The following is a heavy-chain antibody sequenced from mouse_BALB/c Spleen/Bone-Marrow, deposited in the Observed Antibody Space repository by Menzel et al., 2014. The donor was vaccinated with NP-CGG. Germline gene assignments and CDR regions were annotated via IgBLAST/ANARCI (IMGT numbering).Heavy chain of an antibody. Sequence: EVQLQQSGAEFVKPGASVKLSCTASGFNIXDTYMHWVKRRPEQGLEWIGRIDPANDNTKYDPKFQGKATITADTSSNTAYLQLSSLTSEDTAVYYCARADGYYAWFAYWGQGALVTVSA. J-gene: IGHJ3*01. CDR2: IDPANDNT. CDR1: GFNIXDTY. D-gene: IGHD2-3*01. CDR3: ARADGYYAWFAY. V-gene: IGHV14-3*02.